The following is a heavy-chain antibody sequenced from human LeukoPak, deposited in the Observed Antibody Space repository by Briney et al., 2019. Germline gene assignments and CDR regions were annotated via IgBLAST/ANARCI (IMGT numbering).Heavy chain of an antibody. Sequence: GGSLRLSCVASEFSFGNYAMSWVRQAPGKGLQWVSQISGTGGATWYAGFARDRFTISRDNTKKTLYLQMSGLRVEDTAMYYCVKDPRDTYGTNWFVSWGQGTLLIVSS. CDR2: ISGTGGAT. V-gene: IGHV3-23*01. CDR1: EFSFGNYA. CDR3: VKDPRDTYGTNWFVS. D-gene: IGHD2-21*01. J-gene: IGHJ5*01.